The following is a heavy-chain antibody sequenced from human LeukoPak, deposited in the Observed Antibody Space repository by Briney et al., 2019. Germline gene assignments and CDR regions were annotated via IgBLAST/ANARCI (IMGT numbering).Heavy chain of an antibody. J-gene: IGHJ4*02. V-gene: IGHV4-31*03. CDR2: IYYSGST. D-gene: IGHD6-19*01. CDR3: ARESVYSSGWQSVD. Sequence: SETLSLTCTVSGGSIGSGGYYWSWIRQHPGKGLEWIGYIYYSGSTYYNPSLKSRVTISVDTSKNQFSLKLSSVTAADTAVYYCARESVYSSGWQSVDWGQGTLVTVSS. CDR1: GGSIGSGGYY.